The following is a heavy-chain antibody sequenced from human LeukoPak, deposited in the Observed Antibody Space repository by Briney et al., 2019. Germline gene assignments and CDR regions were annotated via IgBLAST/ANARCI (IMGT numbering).Heavy chain of an antibody. J-gene: IGHJ5*02. CDR2: IYPGDSDT. V-gene: IGHV5-51*01. CDR3: ARRGYYGSGSYYKELWFDP. CDR1: GYSFTSYW. Sequence: PGESLKISCKGSGYSFTSYWIGWVRQMPGKGLEWMGIIYPGDSDTRYSPSFQGQVTISADKSIGTAYLQWSSLKASDTAMYYCARRGYYGSGSYYKELWFDPWGQGTLVTVSS. D-gene: IGHD3-10*01.